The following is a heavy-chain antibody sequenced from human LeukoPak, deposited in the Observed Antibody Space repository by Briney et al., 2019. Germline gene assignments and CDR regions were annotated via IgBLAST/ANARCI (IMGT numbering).Heavy chain of an antibody. V-gene: IGHV3-15*01. CDR1: GFTFSNAW. CDR3: TTHRGYCSGGACPYYYYGMDV. D-gene: IGHD2-15*01. CDR2: IKTKTDGGTT. J-gene: IGHJ6*04. Sequence: GGSLRLFCVASGFTFSNAWMSWVRQAAGKGLEWVGRIKTKTDGGTTDCTAPVKGRFTISRDDSKNTLYLQMNSLKTEDTAVYYCTTHRGYCSGGACPYYYYGMDVWGKGTTVTVSS.